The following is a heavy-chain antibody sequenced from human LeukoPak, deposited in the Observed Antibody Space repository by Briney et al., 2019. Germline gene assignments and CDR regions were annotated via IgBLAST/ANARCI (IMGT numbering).Heavy chain of an antibody. D-gene: IGHD3-3*01. J-gene: IGHJ3*01. CDR3: ARDRLFPFDF. Sequence: GSPSLSFAASGLPFSNYAIDWVREAPGKGLEWVGVILYDGSNKYHADSGEGRFNISRDNSKKTMSQKKNSRHTEDTAVFLLARDRLFPFDFWVQGTTVTVSS. CDR1: GLPFSNYA. V-gene: IGHV3-30-3*01. CDR2: ILYDGSNK.